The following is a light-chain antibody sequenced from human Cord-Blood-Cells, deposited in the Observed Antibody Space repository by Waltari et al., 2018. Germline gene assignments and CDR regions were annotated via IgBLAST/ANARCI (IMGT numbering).Light chain of an antibody. V-gene: IGLV3-1*01. CDR1: KLGDKY. J-gene: IGLJ2*01. Sequence: SYELTQPPSVSVSPGQTASITCSGDKLGDKYACWYQQKPGQSPVLVIYQDSKRPSGTPELFSGSNSGNTSTLTISGTQAMDEADYYCQAWDSSVVFGGGTKLTVL. CDR2: QDS. CDR3: QAWDSSVV.